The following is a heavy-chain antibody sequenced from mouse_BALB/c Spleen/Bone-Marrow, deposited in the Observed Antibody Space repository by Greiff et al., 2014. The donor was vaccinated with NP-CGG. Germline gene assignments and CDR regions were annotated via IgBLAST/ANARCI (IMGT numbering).Heavy chain of an antibody. D-gene: IGHD2-14*01. CDR3: ARWRYDPYAMDY. V-gene: IGHV3-1*02. Sequence: SGPDLGKTSQSLLLTCTVTGYSITSGYSWDWVRQFPGKKMEWMGYIHYRGSTNSNPSLKSRISITRDTSKNQFFLQLNSVTTEDTATYYCARWRYDPYAMDYWGQGTSVTVSS. CDR2: IHYRGST. J-gene: IGHJ4*01. CDR1: GYSITSGYS.